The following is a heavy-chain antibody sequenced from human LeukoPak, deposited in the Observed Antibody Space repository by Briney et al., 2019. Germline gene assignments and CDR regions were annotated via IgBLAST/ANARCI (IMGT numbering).Heavy chain of an antibody. J-gene: IGHJ4*02. Sequence: SETLSPTCTVSGDSISSYYWSWIRQPPGKGLEWIGYIFYSGNTNYNPSLKSRVTISIDTSRNHFSLRLSSVTAADAAVYYCAREGIYSSSSYFDYWGQGTLVTVSS. CDR2: IFYSGNT. CDR3: AREGIYSSSSYFDY. D-gene: IGHD6-6*01. CDR1: GDSISSYY. V-gene: IGHV4-59*01.